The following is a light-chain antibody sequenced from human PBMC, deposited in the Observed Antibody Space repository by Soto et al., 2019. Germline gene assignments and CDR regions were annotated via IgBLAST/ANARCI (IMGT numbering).Light chain of an antibody. CDR1: QSVSSSY. CDR3: QHYGGSPWT. Sequence: DSVLTQSPGTLSLSPGERATLSCRASQSVSSSYLAWYQQKPGQAPRLLIYGASSRATGIPDRFSGSESGRDFTLTISGLESEDFAVYYCQHYGGSPWTFGQGTKVQIK. CDR2: GAS. J-gene: IGKJ1*01. V-gene: IGKV3-20*01.